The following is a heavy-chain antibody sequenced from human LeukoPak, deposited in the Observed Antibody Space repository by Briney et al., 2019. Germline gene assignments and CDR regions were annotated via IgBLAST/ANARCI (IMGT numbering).Heavy chain of an antibody. D-gene: IGHD2-21*01. CDR1: GFTFNTYA. CDR2: INHSRST. CDR3: ARRTCGGDCYSIDY. Sequence: GSLRLSCAASGFTFNTYAMSWVRQAPGKGLEWIGEINHSRSTNYNPSLKSRVAISVDTSKNQFSLKLTSVTAADTAVYYCARRTCGGDCYSIDYWGQGTLVTVSS. J-gene: IGHJ4*02. V-gene: IGHV4-34*01.